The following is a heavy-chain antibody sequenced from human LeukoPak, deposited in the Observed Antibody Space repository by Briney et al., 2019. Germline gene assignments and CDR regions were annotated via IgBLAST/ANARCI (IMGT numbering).Heavy chain of an antibody. V-gene: IGHV4-59*01. CDR2: IYYSGGT. Sequence: SETLSLTCTVSGGSISSYYWSWIRQPPGKGLEWIGYIYYSGGTSYNPSLKSRVTISVETSKNQFSLKLSSVTAADTAVCYCARVESYPLRNAFDIWGQGTMVTVSS. CDR1: GGSISSYY. D-gene: IGHD1-14*01. CDR3: ARVESYPLRNAFDI. J-gene: IGHJ3*02.